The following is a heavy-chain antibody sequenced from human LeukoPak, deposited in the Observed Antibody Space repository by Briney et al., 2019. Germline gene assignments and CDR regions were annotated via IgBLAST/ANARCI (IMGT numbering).Heavy chain of an antibody. J-gene: IGHJ4*02. CDR3: ARRSAVAGKGIDY. Sequence: EGSLRLSCAASGFTFSSYDMHWVRQAPGKGLEWVAVIWSDGSNKYYADSVKGRFTISRDNSKNTLYLQMNSLRAEDTAVYYCARRSAVAGKGIDYWGQGTLVTVSS. V-gene: IGHV3-33*01. CDR2: IWSDGSNK. CDR1: GFTFSSYD. D-gene: IGHD6-19*01.